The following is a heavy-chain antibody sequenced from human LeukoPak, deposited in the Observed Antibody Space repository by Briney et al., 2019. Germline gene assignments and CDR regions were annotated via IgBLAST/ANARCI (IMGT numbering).Heavy chain of an antibody. CDR1: GYNFSTYD. J-gene: IGHJ4*02. D-gene: IGHD3-22*01. Sequence: GASVKVSCKASGYNFSTYDINWVRQAAGQGLEWMGWVNPNNGDTGYAQNFQGRFTITRNSSISTAYMELSNLTSDDTAVYFCGRTKPDNSEIYDWGQGTLVTVSS. V-gene: IGHV1-8*02. CDR3: GRTKPDNSEIYD. CDR2: VNPNNGDT.